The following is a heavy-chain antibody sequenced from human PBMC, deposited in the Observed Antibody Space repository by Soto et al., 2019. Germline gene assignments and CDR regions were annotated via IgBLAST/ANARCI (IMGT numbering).Heavy chain of an antibody. D-gene: IGHD2-21*01. V-gene: IGHV1-8*01. CDR2: MNPNSGNT. CDR1: GYTFTSYD. J-gene: IGHJ5*02. CDR3: ARNLGIKNDP. Sequence: ASVKVSCKASGYTFTSYDINWVRQATGQGLEWMGWMNPNSGNTGYAQKFQGRVTMTRNTSISTAYMELSSLRFVYMAVYYCARNLGIKNDPWGQGTLVTVSS.